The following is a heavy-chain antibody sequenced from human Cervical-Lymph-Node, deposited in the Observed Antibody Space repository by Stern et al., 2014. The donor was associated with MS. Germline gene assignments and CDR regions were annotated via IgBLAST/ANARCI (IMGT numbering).Heavy chain of an antibody. CDR1: GFTFSRYA. CDR2: ISGSGGSK. J-gene: IGHJ4*02. Sequence: EVQLVVSGGGFVQPGGSLRLSCAASGFTFSRYAMSWVRQAPGKGLERASAISGSGGSKYYADSVQGRVTISRDNSKNTLYLQMNSLRAEDTAVYYCAKSTVTSLSDYWGQGTLVTVSS. V-gene: IGHV3-23*04. D-gene: IGHD4-17*01. CDR3: AKSTVTSLSDY.